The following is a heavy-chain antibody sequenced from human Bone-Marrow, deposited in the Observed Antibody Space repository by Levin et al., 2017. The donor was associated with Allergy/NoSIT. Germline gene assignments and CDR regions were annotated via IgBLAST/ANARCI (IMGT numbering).Heavy chain of an antibody. CDR3: ARGELGSGYLFDY. J-gene: IGHJ4*02. Sequence: KAGESLKISCKTSGYTFTSFDINWVRQATGQGLEWMGWMYPNSDNAGYAQKFQGRVTMTRNTSISTAYMGLSSLRSEDTAIYYCARGELGSGYLFDYGGQGTLVTVSS. CDR1: GYTFTSFD. CDR2: MYPNSDNA. D-gene: IGHD5-12*01. V-gene: IGHV1-8*01.